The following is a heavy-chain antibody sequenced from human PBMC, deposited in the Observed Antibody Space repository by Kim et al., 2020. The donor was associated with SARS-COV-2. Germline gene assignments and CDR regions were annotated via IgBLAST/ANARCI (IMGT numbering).Heavy chain of an antibody. CDR1: GFTFSDYY. CDR3: ARGLDGNSHYFDY. Sequence: GGSLRLSCAASGFTFSDYYMSWIRQAPGKGLEWVSYISSSSSYTNYADSVKGRFTISRDNAKNSLYLQMNSLRAEDTAVYYCARGLDGNSHYFDYWGQGTLVTVSS. V-gene: IGHV3-11*06. D-gene: IGHD6-19*01. CDR2: ISSSSSYT. J-gene: IGHJ4*02.